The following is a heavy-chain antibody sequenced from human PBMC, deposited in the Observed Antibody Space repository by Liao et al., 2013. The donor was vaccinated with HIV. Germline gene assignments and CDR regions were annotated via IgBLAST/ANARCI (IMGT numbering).Heavy chain of an antibody. Sequence: QVQLQQWGAGLLKPSETLSLTCAVSGGPFSAYYWSWIRQPPGKGLEWVGEMNHSGKTNSNPSLKSRVTISVDTSKNQFSLRLNSVTAADTAVYYCALGXSWYHFDLWGRGTLVTVS. CDR3: ALGXSWYHFDL. J-gene: IGHJ2*01. CDR1: GGPFSAYY. D-gene: IGHD6-13*01. V-gene: IGHV4-34*01. CDR2: MNHSGKT.